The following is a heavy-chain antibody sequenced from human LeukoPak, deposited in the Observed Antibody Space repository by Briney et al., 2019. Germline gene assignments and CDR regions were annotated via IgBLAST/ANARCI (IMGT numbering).Heavy chain of an antibody. J-gene: IGHJ4*02. CDR1: GFTFSSYA. CDR2: ISGSGGST. V-gene: IGHV3-23*01. CDR3: ARDGDSSGYYYVGSYYFDY. Sequence: GGSLRLSCAASGFTFSSYAMSWVRQAPGKGLEWVSAISGSGGSTYYADSVKGRFTISRDNSKNTLYLQMNSLRAEDTAVYYCARDGDSSGYYYVGSYYFDYWGQGTLVTVSS. D-gene: IGHD3-22*01.